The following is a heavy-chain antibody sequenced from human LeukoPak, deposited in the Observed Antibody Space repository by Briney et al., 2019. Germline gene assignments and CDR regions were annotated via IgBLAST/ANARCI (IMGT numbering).Heavy chain of an antibody. D-gene: IGHD5-18*01. Sequence: PGRSLRLSCAASGFTFSSYGMHWVRQAPGKGLEWVAVIWYDGSNKYYADSVKGRFTISRDNSKNTLYLQMNGLRAEDTAVYYCARAGYSYGLDYWGQGTLVTVSS. CDR2: IWYDGSNK. CDR1: GFTFSSYG. CDR3: ARAGYSYGLDY. V-gene: IGHV3-33*01. J-gene: IGHJ4*02.